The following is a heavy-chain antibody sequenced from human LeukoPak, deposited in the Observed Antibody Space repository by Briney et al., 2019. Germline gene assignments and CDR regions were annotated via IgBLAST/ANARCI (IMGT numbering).Heavy chain of an antibody. D-gene: IGHD3-16*02. V-gene: IGHV3-49*04. J-gene: IGHJ4*02. CDR3: TTVRVNDYVWGTYRYSYFDY. Sequence: TGGSLRLSCTASGFTFGDYSMTWVRQAPGKGLEWVGSIRSKASGETTEYAASVKGRFSISRDDSKSIAYLQMNSLKTEDTAVYFCTTVRVNDYVWGTYRYSYFDYWGQGTLVTVSS. CDR1: GFTFGDYS. CDR2: IRSKASGETT.